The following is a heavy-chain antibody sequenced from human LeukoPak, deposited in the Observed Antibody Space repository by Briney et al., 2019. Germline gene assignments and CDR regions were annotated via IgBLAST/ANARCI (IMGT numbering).Heavy chain of an antibody. D-gene: IGHD3-22*01. CDR2: IYYSGST. CDR1: GGSISSGGYY. J-gene: IGHJ4*02. CDR3: AGSPNLYSSGYLD. Sequence: SETLSLTCTVSGGSISSGGYYWSWIRQHPGKGLEWIGYIYYSGSTYYNPSLKSRVTISVDTSKNQFSLKLSSVTAADTAVYYCAGSPNLYSSGYLDWGQGTLVTVSS. V-gene: IGHV4-31*03.